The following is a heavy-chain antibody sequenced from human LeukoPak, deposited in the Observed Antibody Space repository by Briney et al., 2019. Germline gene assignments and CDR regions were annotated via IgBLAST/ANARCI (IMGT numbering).Heavy chain of an antibody. D-gene: IGHD3-3*01. CDR2: IIVGSGNT. J-gene: IGHJ6*03. V-gene: IGHV1-58*01. CDR3: AAGFLEWLFNMDV. Sequence: SVKVSCKASGFTFTSSAVQWVRQARGQRLEWIGWIIVGSGNTNYAQKFQERVTITRDMSTSTAYMELSSLRSEDTAVYYCAAGFLEWLFNMDVWGKGTTVTVSS. CDR1: GFTFTSSA.